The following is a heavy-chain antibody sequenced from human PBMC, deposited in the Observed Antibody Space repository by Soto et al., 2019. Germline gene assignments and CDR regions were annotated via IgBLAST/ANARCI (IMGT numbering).Heavy chain of an antibody. Sequence: QLQLQESGSGLVKPSQTLSLTCAVSGGSISSGGYSWSWIRQPPGKGLEWIGYIYHSGITYYKPSLKSRVTISGDRSKNPFSLQLSSVPAADTAVYYCARGMTTATTSDYWGQGTLVTVSS. CDR1: GGSISSGGYS. V-gene: IGHV4-30-2*01. J-gene: IGHJ4*02. CDR3: ARGMTTATTSDY. CDR2: IYHSGIT. D-gene: IGHD4-4*01.